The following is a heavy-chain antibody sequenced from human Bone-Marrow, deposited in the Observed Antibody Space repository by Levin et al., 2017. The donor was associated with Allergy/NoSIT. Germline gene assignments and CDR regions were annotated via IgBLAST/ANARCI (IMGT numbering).Heavy chain of an antibody. D-gene: IGHD2-21*02. CDR2: IWYDGSNK. J-gene: IGHJ4*02. CDR1: GFTFSSYG. CDR3: ARGSGSYCGGDCYSNIDY. Sequence: GGSLRLSCAASGFTFSSYGMHWVRQAPGKGLEWVAVIWYDGSNKYYADSVKGRFTISRDNSKNTLYLQVNSLRAEDTAVYYCARGSGSYCGGDCYSNIDYWGQGTLVTVSS. V-gene: IGHV3-33*01.